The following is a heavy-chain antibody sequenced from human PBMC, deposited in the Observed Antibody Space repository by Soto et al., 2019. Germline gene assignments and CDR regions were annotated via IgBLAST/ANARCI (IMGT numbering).Heavy chain of an antibody. D-gene: IGHD1-1*01. Sequence: QVQLVESGGGVVQPGRSLRLSCAASGFTFSYHALNWVRQAPGKGLEAVAVISFDGDNKYIAESLKGRFTISRDNSKNPVSLQMNSLRAEDTAMYFCARGTTTSAFSAMDVWGQGTTVTVSS. V-gene: IGHV3-30-3*01. CDR1: GFTFSYHA. CDR2: ISFDGDNK. J-gene: IGHJ6*02. CDR3: ARGTTTSAFSAMDV.